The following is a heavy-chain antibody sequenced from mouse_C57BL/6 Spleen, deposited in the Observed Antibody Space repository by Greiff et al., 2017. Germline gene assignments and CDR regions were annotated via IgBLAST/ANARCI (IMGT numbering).Heavy chain of an antibody. CDR1: GYTFTSYW. V-gene: IGHV1-69*01. CDR3: ARVRSWFAY. J-gene: IGHJ3*01. Sequence: QVQLQQPGAELVMPGASVKLSCKASGYTFTSYWMHWVKQRPGKGLEWIGEIDPSDSYTNYNQKFKGKSTLTVDKSSSTAYMHLSSLTSEDSAVYYCARVRSWFAYWGQGTLVTVSA. CDR2: IDPSDSYT.